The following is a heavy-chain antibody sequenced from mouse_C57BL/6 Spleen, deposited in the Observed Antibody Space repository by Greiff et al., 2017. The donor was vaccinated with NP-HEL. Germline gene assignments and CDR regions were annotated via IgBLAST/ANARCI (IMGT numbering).Heavy chain of an antibody. Sequence: DVKLQESGEGLVKPGGSLKLSCAASGFTFSSYAMSWVRQTPEKRLEWVAYISSGGDYIYYADTVKGRFTISRDNARNTLYLQMSSLKSEDTAMDYCTREGYGSSPWFAYWGQGTLVTVSA. D-gene: IGHD1-1*01. CDR2: ISSGGDYI. V-gene: IGHV5-9-1*02. J-gene: IGHJ3*01. CDR3: TREGYGSSPWFAY. CDR1: GFTFSSYA.